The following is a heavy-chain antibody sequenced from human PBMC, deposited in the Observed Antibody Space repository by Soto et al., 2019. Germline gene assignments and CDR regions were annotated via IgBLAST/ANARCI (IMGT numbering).Heavy chain of an antibody. V-gene: IGHV3-30-3*01. CDR1: GFTFSSYA. CDR2: ISYDGSNK. CDR3: TGDSGIAVAGSPRKYGMDV. Sequence: GGSLRLSCAASGFTFSSYAMHWVRQAPGKGLEWVAVISYDGSNKYYADSVKGRFTISRDNSKNTLYLQMNSLMAEDRVGYYCTGDSGIAVAGSPRKYGMDVWGQGTTVTVSS. D-gene: IGHD6-13*01. J-gene: IGHJ6*02.